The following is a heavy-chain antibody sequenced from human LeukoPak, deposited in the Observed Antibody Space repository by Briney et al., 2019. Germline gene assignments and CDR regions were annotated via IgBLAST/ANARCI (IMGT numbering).Heavy chain of an antibody. CDR2: ISHNGNVN. CDR3: ARGGGLDV. Sequence: GGSLRLFCAASGFTFSSYWMNWARQAPGKGLEWVASISHNGNVNYYVDSVKGRFTISRDNAKNSLYLQMSNLRAEDTAVYFCARGGGLDVWGQGATVTVSS. D-gene: IGHD3-16*01. V-gene: IGHV3-7*03. J-gene: IGHJ6*02. CDR1: GFTFSSYW.